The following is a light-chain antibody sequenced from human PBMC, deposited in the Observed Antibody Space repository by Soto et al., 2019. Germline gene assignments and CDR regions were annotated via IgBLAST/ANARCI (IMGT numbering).Light chain of an antibody. CDR2: EVS. Sequence: QSALTQPPSASGSPGQSVTISCTGTSSDVGVYKYVSWYQQHPGKAPKLMIYEVSKRPSGGPDRFSGSKSGNTDSLTASGLEAEDEAEYYCSSYAGSNGPWVFGGGTMVTVL. CDR1: SSDVGVYKY. V-gene: IGLV2-8*01. CDR3: SSYAGSNGPWV. J-gene: IGLJ3*02.